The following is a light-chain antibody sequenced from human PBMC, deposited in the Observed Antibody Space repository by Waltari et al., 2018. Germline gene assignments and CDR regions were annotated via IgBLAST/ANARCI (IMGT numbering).Light chain of an antibody. CDR2: DIS. CDR3: QHYYYYPST. Sequence: DIQLTQSPSSLSASVGDRVTINCRASQDINGALAWFQHQPGKAPKTLIYDISTRQSGVPSRFGGSGSGTDFTLTIDSLQPDGFATYYCQHYYYYPSTFGGGRK. V-gene: IGKV1-16*01. J-gene: IGKJ4*01. CDR1: QDINGA.